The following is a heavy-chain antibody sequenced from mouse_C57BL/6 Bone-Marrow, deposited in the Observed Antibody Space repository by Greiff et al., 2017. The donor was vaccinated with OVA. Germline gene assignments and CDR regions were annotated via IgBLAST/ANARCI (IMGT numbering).Heavy chain of an antibody. Sequence: QVQLKQPGAELVKPGASVKMSCKASGYTFTSYWITWVKQRPGQGLEWIGDIYPGSGSTNYNEKFKSKATLTVDTSSSTAYMQLSSLTSEDSAVYYCASYSNYASYYAMDYWGRGTSVTVSS. J-gene: IGHJ4*01. CDR1: GYTFTSYW. V-gene: IGHV1-55*01. CDR2: IYPGSGST. CDR3: ASYSNYASYYAMDY. D-gene: IGHD2-5*01.